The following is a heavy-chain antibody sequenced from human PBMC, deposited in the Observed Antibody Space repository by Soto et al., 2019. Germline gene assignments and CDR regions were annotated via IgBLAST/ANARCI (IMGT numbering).Heavy chain of an antibody. CDR1: SGSFSGYY. J-gene: IGHJ4*02. Sequence: QVQLQQWGAGLLKPSETLSLRCVVNSGSFSGYYWTWIRQTPGKGLEWIGEISHSGSPNYNPSLISRVTISADTAKKQLSLRLSSVTAADTALYFSARGNESSRRYVPRGDYWGQGTLVTVSS. D-gene: IGHD3-10*02. CDR3: ARGNESSRRYVPRGDY. V-gene: IGHV4-34*01. CDR2: ISHSGSP.